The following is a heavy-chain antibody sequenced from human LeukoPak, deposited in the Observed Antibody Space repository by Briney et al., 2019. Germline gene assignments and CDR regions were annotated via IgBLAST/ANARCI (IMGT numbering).Heavy chain of an antibody. D-gene: IGHD1-26*01. CDR1: GFSVINHF. CDR3: ARRGVQGYMDV. V-gene: IGHV3-53*01. CDR2: INGAGVT. J-gene: IGHJ6*03. Sequence: PGGSLRLSCAASGFSVINHFMHWVRQAPGEGLQWVSTINGAGVTYYAASVKGRFTISGDTVKNTFSLQMNNLRADDTAVYFCARRGVQGYMDVWGKGTTVTVSS.